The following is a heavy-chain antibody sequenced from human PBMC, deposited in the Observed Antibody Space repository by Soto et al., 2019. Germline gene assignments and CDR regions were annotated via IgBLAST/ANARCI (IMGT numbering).Heavy chain of an antibody. Sequence: QVQLVESGGGVVQPGRSLRLSCAASGFTFNSYAMHWVRQAPGKGLEWVAVISYDGSNKYYADSVKGRFTISRDNSKNTLYLQMNSLRAEDTAVYYCAREGIVLMVYAIGWFDPWGQGTLVTVSS. V-gene: IGHV3-30-3*01. CDR1: GFTFNSYA. CDR2: ISYDGSNK. D-gene: IGHD2-8*01. J-gene: IGHJ5*02. CDR3: AREGIVLMVYAIGWFDP.